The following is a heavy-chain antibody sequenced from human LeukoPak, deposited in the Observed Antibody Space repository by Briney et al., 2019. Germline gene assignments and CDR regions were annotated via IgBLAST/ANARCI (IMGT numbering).Heavy chain of an antibody. V-gene: IGHV3-48*01. CDR3: AKAGDYHAFDI. CDR1: GFTFSDYS. J-gene: IGHJ3*02. D-gene: IGHD3-16*01. CDR2: ISSIGATI. Sequence: GGSLRLSCAASGFTFSDYSMNWVRQATGKGLEWVSYISSIGATIYYADSVKGRFTISRDNAKNSLFLQMNSLRAEDTAVYYCAKAGDYHAFDIWGQGTMVTVSS.